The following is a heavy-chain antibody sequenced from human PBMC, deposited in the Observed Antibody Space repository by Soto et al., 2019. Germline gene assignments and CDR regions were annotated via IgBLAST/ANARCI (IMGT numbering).Heavy chain of an antibody. Sequence: EVQLVESGGGLVQPGGSLRLSCAASGFTFSTYDMHWVRQATGKGLEWVSAIGTIRDTYYLDSVKGRFTISRENAKNSVYLQMNRLRAGDTAVYYCARGRSNQYESSPPPKFDPWGRGTLVTVSS. CDR3: ARGRSNQYESSPPPKFDP. J-gene: IGHJ5*02. CDR1: GFTFSTYD. D-gene: IGHD2-8*01. V-gene: IGHV3-13*01. CDR2: IGTIRDT.